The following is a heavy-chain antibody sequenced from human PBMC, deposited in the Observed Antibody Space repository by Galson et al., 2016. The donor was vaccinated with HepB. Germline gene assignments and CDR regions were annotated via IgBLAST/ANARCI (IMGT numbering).Heavy chain of an antibody. D-gene: IGHD4-17*01. Sequence: SLRLSCAGSGFTFSSYAMSWVRQAPGKGLEWVANIKSDGSEKYYVDSVKGRFTISRDNAQNSLYLQMNSLRVEDAAVYYCARVGVTTDYWGQGTLVTVSS. CDR2: IKSDGSEK. V-gene: IGHV3-7*01. J-gene: IGHJ4*02. CDR3: ARVGVTTDY. CDR1: GFTFSSYA.